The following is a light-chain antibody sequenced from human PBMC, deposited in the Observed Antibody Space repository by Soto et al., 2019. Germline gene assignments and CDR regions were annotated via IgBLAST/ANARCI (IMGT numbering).Light chain of an antibody. J-gene: IGLJ2*01. Sequence: QSALTQPASVSGSPGQSITISCTGTSSDIGDYNYVSWYQQHPGKAPKLMIYDVGNRPSGVSNRFSGSKSGNTASLTISGLQVEDEADYYCSSYRSRSTVVFGGGTQLTVL. CDR3: SSYRSRSTVV. V-gene: IGLV2-14*03. CDR1: SSDIGDYNY. CDR2: DVG.